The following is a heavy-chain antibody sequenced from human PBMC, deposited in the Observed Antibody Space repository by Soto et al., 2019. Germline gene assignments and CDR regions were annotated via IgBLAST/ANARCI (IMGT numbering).Heavy chain of an antibody. Sequence: QDQLVQSGAEVKKPGASVKVSCKASGYTFSSYGITWVRQAPGQGLEWMAWISGYNGNTNYAQNLQGRVTMTTDTSTNTAYMELRSLRSDDTAVYYCARDDFVVRGVYYYYGMDVWGQGTTVTVSS. V-gene: IGHV1-18*01. D-gene: IGHD3-10*01. CDR1: GYTFSSYG. CDR2: ISGYNGNT. CDR3: ARDDFVVRGVYYYYGMDV. J-gene: IGHJ6*02.